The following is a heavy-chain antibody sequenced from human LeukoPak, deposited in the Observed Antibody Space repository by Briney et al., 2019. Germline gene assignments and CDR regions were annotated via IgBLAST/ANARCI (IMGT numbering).Heavy chain of an antibody. CDR3: ARHGGTRVTLVEVYYFDY. D-gene: IGHD4-11*01. CDR2: IYTSGNT. V-gene: IGHV4-61*02. Sequence: SQTLSLTCTVSGGSISSGSYYWSWLRQPAGKGLEWIGRIYTSGNTNYNPSLKSRVIISVDTSKNQFSLKLSSVTAADMAVYYCARHGGTRVTLVEVYYFDYWGQGTLVTVSS. J-gene: IGHJ4*02. CDR1: GGSISSGSYY.